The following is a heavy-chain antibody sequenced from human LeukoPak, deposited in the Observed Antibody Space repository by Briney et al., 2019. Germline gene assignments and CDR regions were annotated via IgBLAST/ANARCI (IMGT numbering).Heavy chain of an antibody. CDR1: GFTFSSYW. CDR3: ARSGRYYYYGMDV. D-gene: IGHD1-26*01. Sequence: GSLRLSCAASGFTFSSYWMHWVRQAPGKGLVWVSCINSDGSSTSYADSVKGRFTISRDNAKNTLYLQMNSLRAEDTAVYYCARSGRYYYYGMDVWGQGTTVTVSS. CDR2: INSDGSST. V-gene: IGHV3-74*01. J-gene: IGHJ6*02.